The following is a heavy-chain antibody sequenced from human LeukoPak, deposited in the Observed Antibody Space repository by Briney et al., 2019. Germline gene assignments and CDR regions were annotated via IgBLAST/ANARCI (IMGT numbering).Heavy chain of an antibody. CDR2: IRYDGSDK. Sequence: PGGSLRLSCAASGFTLRGYGMHWVRQAPGKGLEWVAFIRYDGSDKSYADSVKGRFTISRDNAKNSLYLQMNSLRAEDTAVYYCARDGLVHYYYYMDVWGKGTTVTVSS. J-gene: IGHJ6*03. CDR1: GFTLRGYG. D-gene: IGHD3/OR15-3a*01. V-gene: IGHV3-30*02. CDR3: ARDGLVHYYYYMDV.